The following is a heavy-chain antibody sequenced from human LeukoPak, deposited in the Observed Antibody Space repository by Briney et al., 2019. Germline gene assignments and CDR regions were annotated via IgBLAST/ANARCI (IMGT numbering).Heavy chain of an antibody. J-gene: IGHJ4*02. CDR1: GFTFSTYW. V-gene: IGHV3-7*01. Sequence: GGSLRLSCVASGFTFSTYWMTWVRQAPEKGLEWVASIQQDGSDKYYADSVKGRFTISRDNSKNTLYLQMNSLRAEDTAVYYCAKDPGSSWYYFDYWGQGTLVTVSS. CDR3: AKDPGSSWYYFDY. CDR2: IQQDGSDK. D-gene: IGHD6-13*01.